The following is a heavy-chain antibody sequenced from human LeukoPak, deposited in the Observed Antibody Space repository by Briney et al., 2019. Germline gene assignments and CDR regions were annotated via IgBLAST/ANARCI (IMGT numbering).Heavy chain of an antibody. Sequence: ASVKVSCKASGYTFTGYYMHWVRQAPGQGLEWMGWINPNSGGTNYAQKFQGRVTMTRDTSISTAYMELSRLRSDDTAVYYCARGVYIAAAQYGFWGQGTLVTVSS. CDR3: ARGVYIAAAQYGF. CDR2: INPNSGGT. J-gene: IGHJ4*02. D-gene: IGHD6-13*01. V-gene: IGHV1-2*02. CDR1: GYTFTGYY.